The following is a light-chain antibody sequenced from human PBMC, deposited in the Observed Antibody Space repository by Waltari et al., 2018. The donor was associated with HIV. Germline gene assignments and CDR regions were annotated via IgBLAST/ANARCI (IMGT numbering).Light chain of an antibody. CDR3: KSYAGSNNPYV. Sequence: QSALTQPPSASGSPGQSVTISCTGTTSDVGGYRYVSWYQHHPGKAPKLIIHDESKRPSGVPDRFSGSKSGNTASLTVSGLQADDEADYYCKSYAGSNNPYVFGTGTKVTVL. J-gene: IGLJ1*01. CDR2: DES. V-gene: IGLV2-8*01. CDR1: TSDVGGYRY.